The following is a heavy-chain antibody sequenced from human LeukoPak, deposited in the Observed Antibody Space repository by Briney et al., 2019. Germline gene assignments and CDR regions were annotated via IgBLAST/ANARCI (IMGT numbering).Heavy chain of an antibody. V-gene: IGHV1-8*01. Sequence: ASVKVSCKASEYTFTSYDINWVRQATGQGLEWMGWMNPNSGNTGYAQKFQGRVTMTRNTFISTAYMELSSLRSEDTAVYYCARGYGYNSFFDYWGQGTLVIVSS. D-gene: IGHD1-20*01. CDR1: EYTFTSYD. CDR3: ARGYGYNSFFDY. J-gene: IGHJ4*02. CDR2: MNPNSGNT.